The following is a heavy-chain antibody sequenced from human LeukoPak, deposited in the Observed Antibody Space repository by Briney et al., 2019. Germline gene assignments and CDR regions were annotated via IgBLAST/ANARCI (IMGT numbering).Heavy chain of an antibody. CDR3: ARDRATADS. J-gene: IGHJ4*02. D-gene: IGHD2-21*02. V-gene: IGHV3-7*01. CDR1: GFTFSSYW. Sequence: GGSLRLSCAASGFTFSSYWMSWVRQAPGKGLEWVANIKQGAREKNYVDSVKGRFTISRDNAKNSLYLQMNSLRVEDTAVYFCARDRATADSWGQGTLVTVSS. CDR2: IKQGAREK.